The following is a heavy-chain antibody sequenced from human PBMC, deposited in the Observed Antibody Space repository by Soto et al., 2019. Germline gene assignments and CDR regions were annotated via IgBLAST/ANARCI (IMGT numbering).Heavy chain of an antibody. D-gene: IGHD6-13*01. V-gene: IGHV3-30*18. CDR1: GFTFSNYI. CDR2: ILHDGNNR. J-gene: IGHJ4*02. CDR3: AKDQGSSWYEIDY. Sequence: PGGSLRLSCAASGFTFSNYILHWVRQAPGKGLEWVAMILHDGNNRYYADSVKGRFTISRDNSKSTLYLQVDSLRAEDTAVYYCAKDQGSSWYEIDYWGQGTLVTVSS.